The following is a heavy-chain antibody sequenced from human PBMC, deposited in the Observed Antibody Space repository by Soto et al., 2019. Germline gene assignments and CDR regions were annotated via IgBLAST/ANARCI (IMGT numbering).Heavy chain of an antibody. D-gene: IGHD7-27*01. CDR2: INHSGST. J-gene: IGHJ4*02. V-gene: IGHV4-39*07. CDR3: ARGVAYAGVDY. Sequence: PSETLSLTCTVSGGSISSSNYYWGWIRQPPGKGLEWIGEINHSGSTNYNPSLKSRVTISVDRSKNQFSLKLSTVTAADTAAYYCARGVAYAGVDYWGQGTLVTVSS. CDR1: GGSISSSNYY.